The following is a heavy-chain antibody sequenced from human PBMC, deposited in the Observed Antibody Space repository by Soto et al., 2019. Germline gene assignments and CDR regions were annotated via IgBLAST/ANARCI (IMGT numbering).Heavy chain of an antibody. CDR1: GGTFSSYT. V-gene: IGHV1-69*08. D-gene: IGHD3-16*01. CDR3: ARDRTVNRGGGVDY. J-gene: IGHJ4*02. Sequence: QVQLVQSGAEVKKPGSSVKVSCKASGGTFSSYTISWVRQAPGQGLEWMGRIIPILGIANYAQKFQGRVTITAEKSTSTGYMELSSLRSGERAVYYCARDRTVNRGGGVDYWGQGTLVTVSS. CDR2: IIPILGIA.